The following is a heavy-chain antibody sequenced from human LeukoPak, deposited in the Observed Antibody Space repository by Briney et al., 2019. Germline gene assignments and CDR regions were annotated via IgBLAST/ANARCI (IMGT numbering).Heavy chain of an antibody. CDR2: IYWNDDK. J-gene: IGHJ4*02. CDR3: AHWNSWQLVLSFDY. CDR1: GFSLRTNGVG. D-gene: IGHD6-6*01. Sequence: SGPTLVNPTQTLTLTCTFSGFSLRTNGVGVGWIRQPPGKALEWLALIYWNDDKRYSPSLKSRLTITKDTSKNQVVLTMTNMDPVDTATYYCAHWNSWQLVLSFDYWGQGTLVTVSS. V-gene: IGHV2-5*01.